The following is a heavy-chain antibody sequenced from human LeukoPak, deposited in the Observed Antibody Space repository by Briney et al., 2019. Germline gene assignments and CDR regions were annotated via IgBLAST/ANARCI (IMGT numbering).Heavy chain of an antibody. CDR2: IWYDGSNK. J-gene: IGHJ6*03. CDR1: GFPFSSFA. V-gene: IGHV3-33*06. CDR3: AKYIEKYMDV. Sequence: PERSLRLSCAASGFPFSSFAMHWVRQAPGKGLEWVAVIWYDGSNKYYTDSVKGRFTISRDNSKHTLYLQMNRLSAEDTAVYSCAKYIEKYMDVWGKGTTVTVSS. D-gene: IGHD5-12*01.